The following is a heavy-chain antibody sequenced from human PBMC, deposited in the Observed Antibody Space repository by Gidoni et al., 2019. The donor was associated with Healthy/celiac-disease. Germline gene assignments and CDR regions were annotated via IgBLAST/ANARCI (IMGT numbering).Heavy chain of an antibody. J-gene: IGHJ6*02. CDR1: GFSLSTSGMC. Sequence: QVTLRESGPALVKPTQTLTLTCTFSGFSLSTSGMCVSWLRQPPGKALEWLALIDWDDDKYYSTSLKTRLTISKDTSKNQVVLTMTNMDPVDTATYYCARILRDSSGWSAYYYYGMDVWGQGTTVTVSS. D-gene: IGHD6-19*01. CDR3: ARILRDSSGWSAYYYYGMDV. CDR2: IDWDDDK. V-gene: IGHV2-70*01.